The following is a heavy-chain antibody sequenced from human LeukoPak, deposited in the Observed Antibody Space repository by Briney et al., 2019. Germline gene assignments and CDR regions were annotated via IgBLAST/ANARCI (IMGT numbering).Heavy chain of an antibody. CDR3: AKRESMATID. V-gene: IGHV3-23*01. CDR1: GFTFSNYA. D-gene: IGHD5-24*01. J-gene: IGHJ4*02. CDR2: ISGSGATT. Sequence: GGSLRLSCAASGFTFSNYAMSWVRQAPGKGLEWVSAISGSGATTYYADSVKGRFTISRDNSKNTLYLQMNSLRAEDTAVYYCAKRESMATIDWGQGTLVTVSS.